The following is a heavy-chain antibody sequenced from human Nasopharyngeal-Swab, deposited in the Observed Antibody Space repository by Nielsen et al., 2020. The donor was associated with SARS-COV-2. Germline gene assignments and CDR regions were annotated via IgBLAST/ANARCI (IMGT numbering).Heavy chain of an antibody. CDR2: ISGSGGSR. J-gene: IGHJ5*01. CDR3: ARDHKNWNFPNWFDP. Sequence: GGSLRLSCTVSGFTFSRSWMNWVRQAPGKGLEWVSSISGSGGSRYYADSVKGRFTISRDNSKNTLYLQMNNLRAEDTAVYYCARDHKNWNFPNWFDPWGQGTLVTVSS. D-gene: IGHD1-7*01. CDR1: GFTFSRSW. V-gene: IGHV3-23*01.